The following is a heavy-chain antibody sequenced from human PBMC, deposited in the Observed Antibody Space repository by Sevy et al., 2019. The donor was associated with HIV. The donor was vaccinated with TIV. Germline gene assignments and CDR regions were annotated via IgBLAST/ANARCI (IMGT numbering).Heavy chain of an antibody. CDR1: GYTFTNYF. D-gene: IGHD1-26*01. CDR2: IRRYDT. Sequence: ASVKVSCKTSGYTFTNYFITWVRQAPGQGLEWMGRIRRYDTNYAQKFQGRVTMTTDTSTSTVYMEWRSLKSDDTAVYYCARAPSGSQGPGQYFHHWGQGTLVTVSS. J-gene: IGHJ1*01. CDR3: ARAPSGSQGPGQYFHH. V-gene: IGHV1-18*01.